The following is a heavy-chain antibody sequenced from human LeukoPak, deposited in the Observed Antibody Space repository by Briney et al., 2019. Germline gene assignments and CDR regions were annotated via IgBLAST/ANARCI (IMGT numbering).Heavy chain of an antibody. CDR3: AREGLYMDV. CDR2: ISSSSTI. CDR1: GFTFSSYS. Sequence: GGSLRLSCAASGFTFSSYSMNWVRQAPGKGLEWVSYISSSSTIYYADSVRGRFTISRDNAKNSLYLQMNSLRAEDTAVYYCAREGLYMDVWGKGTTVTVSS. J-gene: IGHJ6*03. V-gene: IGHV3-48*04.